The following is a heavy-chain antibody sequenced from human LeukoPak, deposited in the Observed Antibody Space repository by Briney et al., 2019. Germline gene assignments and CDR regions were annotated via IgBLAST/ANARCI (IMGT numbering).Heavy chain of an antibody. CDR3: ATVSAQQAVPAIDFDY. D-gene: IGHD6-13*01. V-gene: IGHV1-24*01. Sequence: ASVKVSCKVSGYTLTELSMHWVRQAPGKGLEWMGGFDPEDGERNSAQKFQGRVTMTEDTSTDTAYMELSSLRSEDTAVYYCATVSAQQAVPAIDFDYWGQGTLVTVST. CDR2: FDPEDGER. J-gene: IGHJ4*02. CDR1: GYTLTELS.